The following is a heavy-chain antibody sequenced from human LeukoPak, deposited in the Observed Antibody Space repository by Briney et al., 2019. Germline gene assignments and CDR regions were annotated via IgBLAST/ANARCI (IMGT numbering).Heavy chain of an antibody. D-gene: IGHD5-18*01. CDR1: GFTFKGYW. CDR3: VRLRYTYGKNFDC. J-gene: IGHJ4*02. V-gene: IGHV3-7*01. Sequence: GGSLRLSCTASGFTFKGYWMSWVRQAPGEGLEWVANIQQDGSEKKYVDSVKGRFTISRDNAKNSLYLQMDSLRAEDTAVYYCVRLRYTYGKNFDCWGQGTLVTVSS. CDR2: IQQDGSEK.